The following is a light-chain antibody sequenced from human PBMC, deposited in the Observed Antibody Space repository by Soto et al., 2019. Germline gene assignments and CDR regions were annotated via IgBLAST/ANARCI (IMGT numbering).Light chain of an antibody. J-gene: IGKJ1*01. CDR2: GAS. Sequence: EIVMTQSPATLSVSPGERATLSCRASQSVSSNLAWYQQKPGQAPRLLIYGASTRATGIPARFIGSGSGTEFTLTISSLQSEDFAVYYCQHYNNWLPWTFGQGTKVDI. V-gene: IGKV3-15*01. CDR3: QHYNNWLPWT. CDR1: QSVSSN.